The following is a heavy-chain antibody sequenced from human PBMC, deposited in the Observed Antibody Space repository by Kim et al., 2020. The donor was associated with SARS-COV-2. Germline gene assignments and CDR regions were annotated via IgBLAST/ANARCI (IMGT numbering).Heavy chain of an antibody. Sequence: SETPSLTCTVSGGSISSSSYYWGWIRQPPGKGLEWIGSIYYSGSTYYNPSLKSRVTISVDTSKNQFSLKLSSVTAADTAVYYCARLFTNLYSSSWAPPPWFDPWGQGTLVTVSS. D-gene: IGHD6-13*01. J-gene: IGHJ5*02. CDR3: ARLFTNLYSSSWAPPPWFDP. CDR1: GGSISSSSYY. V-gene: IGHV4-39*01. CDR2: IYYSGST.